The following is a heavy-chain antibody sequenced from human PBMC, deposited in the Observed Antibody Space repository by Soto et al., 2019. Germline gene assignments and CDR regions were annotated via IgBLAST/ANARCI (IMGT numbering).Heavy chain of an antibody. Sequence: VEALKISCKGSGYSFTSYWIGWVRHMPGKGLEWMGIIYPGDSDTRYSPSVQSQVTISADKSISTAYLQWSSLKASDTAMYYCATQNGYDSSGSICPFDYWGQGTLVTVSS. CDR2: IYPGDSDT. CDR3: ATQNGYDSSGSICPFDY. V-gene: IGHV5-51*01. CDR1: GYSFTSYW. D-gene: IGHD3-22*01. J-gene: IGHJ4*02.